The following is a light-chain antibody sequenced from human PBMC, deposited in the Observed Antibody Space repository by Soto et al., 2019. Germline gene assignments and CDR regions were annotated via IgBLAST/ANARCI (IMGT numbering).Light chain of an antibody. J-gene: IGLJ1*01. V-gene: IGLV2-14*01. CDR3: SSYTSSSTLVYV. CDR2: EVS. CDR1: SSDVGGYNY. Sequence: QSALTQPASVSGSPGQSITISCTGTSSDVGGYNYVSWYQQRPGKAPKLMIYEVSNRPSGVSNRFSGSKSGNTASLTISGLQAEDEADYYCSSYTSSSTLVYVFGTGTKLTVL.